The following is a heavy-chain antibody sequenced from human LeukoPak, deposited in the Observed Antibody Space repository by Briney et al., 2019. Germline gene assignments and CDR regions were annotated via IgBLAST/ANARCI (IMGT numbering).Heavy chain of an antibody. Sequence: PGGSLRLSRAASGFTFSSYAMHWVRQPPGKGLECVSAISSNGGSTYYANSVKGRFTITRDNSKNTLYLQMGSLRAEDMAVYYCARGYPDYISPNGYQYYMDVWGKGTTVTVSS. V-gene: IGHV3-64*01. J-gene: IGHJ6*03. CDR1: GFTFSSYA. CDR3: ARGYPDYISPNGYQYYMDV. D-gene: IGHD4-11*01. CDR2: ISSNGGST.